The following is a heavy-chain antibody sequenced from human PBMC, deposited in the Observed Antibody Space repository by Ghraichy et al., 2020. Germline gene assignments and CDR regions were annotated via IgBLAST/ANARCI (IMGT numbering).Heavy chain of an antibody. CDR2: ISYDGSNK. CDR1: GFTFSSYA. J-gene: IGHJ3*02. CDR3: AREQQLGAFDI. Sequence: GGSLRLSCAASGFTFSSYAMHWVRQAPGKRLEWVAVISYDGSNKYYADSVKGRFTISRDNSKNTLYLQMNSLRAEDTAVYYCAREQQLGAFDIWGQGTMVTVSS. V-gene: IGHV3-30-3*01. D-gene: IGHD6-13*01.